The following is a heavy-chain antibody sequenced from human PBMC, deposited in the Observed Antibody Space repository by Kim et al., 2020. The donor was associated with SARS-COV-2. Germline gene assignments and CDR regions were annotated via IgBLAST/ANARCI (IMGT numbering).Heavy chain of an antibody. V-gene: IGHV3-15*01. CDR2: IKRKTDGGTT. CDR1: GFTFSNAW. D-gene: IGHD3-10*01. CDR3: ITDSGGY. J-gene: IGHJ4*02. Sequence: GGSLRLSCAASGFTFSNAWMSWVRQAPGKGLEWVGRIKRKTDGGTTDYPTPVKDRFTISRDDSKNMLFLQMNSLKTEDTAVYYCITDSGGYWGQGTLVTVSS.